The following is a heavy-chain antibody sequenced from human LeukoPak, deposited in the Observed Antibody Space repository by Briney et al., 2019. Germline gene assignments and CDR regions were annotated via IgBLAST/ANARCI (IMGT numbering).Heavy chain of an antibody. Sequence: PSETLSLTCTVSGGSISSYYWSWIRQPPGKGLEWIGYIYYSGSTNYNPSLKSRVTISVDTSKNQFSLKLSSVTAADTAVYYCARQYYYDSSGRGGFDYWGQGTLVTVSS. CDR1: GGSISSYY. J-gene: IGHJ4*02. D-gene: IGHD3-22*01. V-gene: IGHV4-59*01. CDR2: IYYSGST. CDR3: ARQYYYDSSGRGGFDY.